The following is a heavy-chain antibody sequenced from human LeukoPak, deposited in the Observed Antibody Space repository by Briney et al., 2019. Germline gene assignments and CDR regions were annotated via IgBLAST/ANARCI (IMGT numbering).Heavy chain of an antibody. J-gene: IGHJ4*02. D-gene: IGHD6-13*01. V-gene: IGHV3-30*01. Sequence: PGGSLRLSCAASGFIFSSYALHWVRHAPGKGLEWVAVISYDGSNKYYADSVKGRFTISRDNSKKTLYLQMNSLRAEDTAVYYCARDPRWQQLGKFDCWGQGTLVTVSS. CDR2: ISYDGSNK. CDR1: GFIFSSYA. CDR3: ARDPRWQQLGKFDC.